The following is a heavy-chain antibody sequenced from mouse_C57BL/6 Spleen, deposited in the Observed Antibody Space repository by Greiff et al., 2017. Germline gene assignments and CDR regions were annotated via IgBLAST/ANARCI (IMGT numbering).Heavy chain of an antibody. J-gene: IGHJ2*01. D-gene: IGHD2-5*01. CDR2: IYPGDGDT. Sequence: QVQLQQSGPELVKPGASVKLSCKASGYAFSSSWMNWVKQRPGKGLEWIGRIYPGDGDTNYNGKFKGKATLTADKSSSTAYMQLSSLTSEDSAVYFCARLGYSNYYFDYWGQGTTLTVSS. CDR3: ARLGYSNYYFDY. CDR1: GYAFSSSW. V-gene: IGHV1-82*01.